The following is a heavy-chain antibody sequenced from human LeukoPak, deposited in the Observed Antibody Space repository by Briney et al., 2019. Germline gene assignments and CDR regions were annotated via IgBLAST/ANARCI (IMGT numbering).Heavy chain of an antibody. D-gene: IGHD3-22*01. CDR3: AGDGSAHYNDNTGYRGEFDS. CDR2: ISSNSHYI. V-gene: IGHV3-21*01. CDR1: GFTFSSYT. Sequence: GGSLRLSCAASGFTFSSYTMNWVRQAPGKGLEWVSCISSNSHYIYYADSVKGRFTISRDNAKNSLYLQMNSLRAEDAAVYCCAGDGSAHYNDNTGYRGEFDSWGQGAPVTVSS. J-gene: IGHJ4*02.